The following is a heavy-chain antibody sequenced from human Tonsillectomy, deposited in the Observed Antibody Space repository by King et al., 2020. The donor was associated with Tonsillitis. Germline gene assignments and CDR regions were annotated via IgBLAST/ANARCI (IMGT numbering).Heavy chain of an antibody. J-gene: IGHJ5*01. D-gene: IGHD3-22*01. Sequence: VQLQESGPRLVKPSQTLSLTCAVSGSSIGSSRHSWSWIRQSPGKGLEWIAHMDSSESTNYNPSLQSRVTMSMDSSRNQFLINVNSVTAADTAVYYCASGRVQWLFDPGDPIGRRASIWFGSWGQGILVTVSS. CDR3: ASGRVQWLFDPGDPIGRRASIWFGS. CDR2: MDSSEST. CDR1: GSSIGSSRHS. V-gene: IGHV4-30-4*07.